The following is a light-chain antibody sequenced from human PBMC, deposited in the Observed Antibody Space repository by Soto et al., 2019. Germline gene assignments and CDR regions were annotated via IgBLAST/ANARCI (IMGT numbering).Light chain of an antibody. J-gene: IGKJ2*01. CDR2: DAS. V-gene: IGKV3-11*01. Sequence: EIVLTQSPATLSLSPGERATLSCRASQSVYSYLAWYQQRPGQAPRLLIYDASNMAAGIPARFSCSGSGTDSTLAVSSREPEDFAVYYCQQRSNRPPYTFGQGTKLDIK. CDR3: QQRSNRPPYT. CDR1: QSVYSY.